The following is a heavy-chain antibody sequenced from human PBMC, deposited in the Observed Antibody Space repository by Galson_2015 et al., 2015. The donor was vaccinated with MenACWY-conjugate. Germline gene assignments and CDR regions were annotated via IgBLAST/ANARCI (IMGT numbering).Heavy chain of an antibody. V-gene: IGHV3-53*01. J-gene: IGHJ2*01. CDR1: FTVSSNY. Sequence: FTVSSNYMSWVRQAPGKGLEWVSIIYSGGYTYYADSVKGRYTISRDNSKNTLYLQMNNLRAEDTAVYYCARQIQQLATPYWYFDLWGRGSLVTVSS. D-gene: IGHD6-13*01. CDR3: ARQIQQLATPYWYFDL. CDR2: IYSGGYT.